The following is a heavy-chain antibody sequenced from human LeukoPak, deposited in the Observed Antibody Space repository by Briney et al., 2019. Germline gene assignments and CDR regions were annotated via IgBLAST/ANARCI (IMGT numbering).Heavy chain of an antibody. Sequence: GASVKVSCKASGGTFSSYAISWVRQVPGQGLEWMGRIIPIFGIANYAQKFQGRVTITADKSTSTAYMELSSLRSEDTAVYYCARAQGSSGGSPSPFAYGGQGTLVTVSS. V-gene: IGHV1-69*04. CDR3: ARAQGSSGGSPSPFAY. CDR1: GGTFSSYA. D-gene: IGHD1-26*01. J-gene: IGHJ4*02. CDR2: IIPIFGIA.